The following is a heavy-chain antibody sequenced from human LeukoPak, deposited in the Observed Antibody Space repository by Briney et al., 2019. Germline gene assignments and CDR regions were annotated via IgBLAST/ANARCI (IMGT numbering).Heavy chain of an antibody. D-gene: IGHD3-9*01. CDR2: IKQDGSEK. V-gene: IGHV3-7*01. Sequence: GGSLRLSCAASGFPFSSYWMSWVRQAPGKGLEWVANIKQDGSEKYYVDSVKGRFTISRDNAQNSLYLQMNSLRAEDTAVYYCASRDFLTGYYDYWSQGTLVTVSS. CDR1: GFPFSSYW. CDR3: ASRDFLTGYYDY. J-gene: IGHJ4*02.